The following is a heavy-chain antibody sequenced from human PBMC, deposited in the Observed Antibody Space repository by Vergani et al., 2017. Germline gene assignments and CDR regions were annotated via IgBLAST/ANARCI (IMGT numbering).Heavy chain of an antibody. CDR1: GFTFDDYA. Sequence: EVQLVESGGGLVQPGRSLRLSCAASGFTFDDYAMHWVRQAPGKGLEWVSGISWNSGSIGYADSVKGRFTISRDNAKNSLYLQMNSLRAEDTAVYYCARDSYCSSTSCPRYYYYYMDVWGKGTTVTVSS. D-gene: IGHD2-2*01. J-gene: IGHJ6*03. CDR2: ISWNSGSI. CDR3: ARDSYCSSTSCPRYYYYYMDV. V-gene: IGHV3-9*01.